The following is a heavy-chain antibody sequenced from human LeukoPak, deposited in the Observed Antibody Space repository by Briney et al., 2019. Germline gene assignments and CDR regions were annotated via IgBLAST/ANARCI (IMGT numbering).Heavy chain of an antibody. CDR1: GGTFSSYA. CDR2: IIPILGIA. Sequence: ASVKVSCKASGGTFSSYAISWVRQAPGQGLEWMGRIIPILGIANYAQKFQGRVTITADKSTSTAYMELSSLRSEDTAVYYCARQSTTRLNWFDPLGQGTLVTVSS. D-gene: IGHD2-2*01. J-gene: IGHJ5*02. V-gene: IGHV1-69*04. CDR3: ARQSTTRLNWFDP.